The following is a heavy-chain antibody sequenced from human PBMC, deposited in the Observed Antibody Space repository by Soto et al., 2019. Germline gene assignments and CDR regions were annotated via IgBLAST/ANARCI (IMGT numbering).Heavy chain of an antibody. D-gene: IGHD3-3*01. CDR3: ARDSRSFTIFGVVRDYGMDV. Sequence: PVGSLRLSCAASGFTVSSNYMSWVRQAPGKGLEWVSVIYSGGSTYYADSVKGRFTISRDNSKNTLYLQMNSLRAEDTAVYYCARDSRSFTIFGVVRDYGMDVWGQGTTVTVSS. J-gene: IGHJ6*02. V-gene: IGHV3-53*01. CDR2: IYSGGST. CDR1: GFTVSSNY.